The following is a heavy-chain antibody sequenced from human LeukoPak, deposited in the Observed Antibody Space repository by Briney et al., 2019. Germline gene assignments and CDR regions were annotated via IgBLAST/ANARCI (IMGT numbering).Heavy chain of an antibody. Sequence: ASVKVSCKASGYTFTSYDISWVRQAPGQGLEWMGRIIPIFGTANYAQKFQGRVTITTDESTSTAYMELSSLRSEDTAVYYCARHSSSWYLDRFDPWGQGTLVTVSS. CDR3: ARHSSSWYLDRFDP. J-gene: IGHJ5*02. V-gene: IGHV1-69*05. CDR1: GYTFTSYD. CDR2: IIPIFGTA. D-gene: IGHD6-13*01.